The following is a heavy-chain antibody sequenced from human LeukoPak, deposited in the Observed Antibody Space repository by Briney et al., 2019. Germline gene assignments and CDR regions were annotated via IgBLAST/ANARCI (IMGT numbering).Heavy chain of an antibody. V-gene: IGHV1-2*02. D-gene: IGHD3-10*01. CDR2: TNPNSGGT. Sequence: ASVKVSCKASGYTFTGYYMHWVRQAPGQGLEWMGWTNPNSGGTNYAQKFQGRVTMTRDTSISTAYMELSRLRSDDTAVYYCASQVGNSLGFGELFNWFDPWGQGTLVTVSS. CDR1: GYTFTGYY. J-gene: IGHJ5*02. CDR3: ASQVGNSLGFGELFNWFDP.